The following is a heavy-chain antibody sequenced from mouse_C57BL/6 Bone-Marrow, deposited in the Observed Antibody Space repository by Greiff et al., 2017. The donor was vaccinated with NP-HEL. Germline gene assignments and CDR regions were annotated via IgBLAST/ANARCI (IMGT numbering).Heavy chain of an antibody. CDR1: GFTFSDYG. Sequence: EVQLVESGGGLVKPGGSLKLSCAASGFTFSDYGMNWVRQAPEKGLEWVAYISSGSSTIYYADTVKGRFTISRDNAKNTLFLQMTSLRSEDTAMYYCARDTTVSFDYWGQGTTLTVSS. CDR3: ARDTTVSFDY. CDR2: ISSGSSTI. V-gene: IGHV5-17*01. D-gene: IGHD1-1*01. J-gene: IGHJ2*01.